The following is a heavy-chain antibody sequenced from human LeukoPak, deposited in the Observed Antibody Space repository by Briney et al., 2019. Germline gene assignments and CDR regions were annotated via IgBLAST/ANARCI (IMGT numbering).Heavy chain of an antibody. Sequence: PGGSLRLSCAASGFTFSSYWMHWVRQAPGKGLVWVSRINSDGSSTSYADSVKGRFTISRDEAKNSLYLQMNSLRAEDTALYYCARDLPVAAADFWGQGTLVTVSS. J-gene: IGHJ4*02. CDR2: INSDGSST. D-gene: IGHD6-13*01. V-gene: IGHV3-74*01. CDR3: ARDLPVAAADF. CDR1: GFTFSSYW.